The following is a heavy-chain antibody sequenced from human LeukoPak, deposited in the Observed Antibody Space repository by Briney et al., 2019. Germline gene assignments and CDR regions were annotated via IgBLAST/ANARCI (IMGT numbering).Heavy chain of an antibody. J-gene: IGHJ4*02. V-gene: IGHV3-23*05. CDR1: VFTFSSYV. Sequence: GGCLRLSCAVSVFTFSSYVMSWVRQARGEGREGVSAVFGSYTYYADSVKGRFTISRDNSKNTLFLEMNSLRAGDTAVYYCAKGSRSSRPYYFDSWGLGTLVIVSS. CDR2: VFGSYT. CDR3: AKGSRSSRPYYFDS. D-gene: IGHD3-10*01.